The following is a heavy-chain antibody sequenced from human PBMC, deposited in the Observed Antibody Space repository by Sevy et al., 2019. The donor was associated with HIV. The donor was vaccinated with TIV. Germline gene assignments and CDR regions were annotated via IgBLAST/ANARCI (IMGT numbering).Heavy chain of an antibody. D-gene: IGHD6-13*01. CDR1: GFTFRKYG. J-gene: IGHJ4*02. Sequence: GGSLRLSCAASGFTFRKYGMHWVRQAPGKGLEWVAVIWWDGSEKYYADSVKGRFTMSRDNSEDTMYLQMRSLRADDTAVYYRVRDPQINDIAESGIIHWGQGTLVTVSS. CDR2: IWWDGSEK. V-gene: IGHV3-33*01. CDR3: VRDPQINDIAESGIIH.